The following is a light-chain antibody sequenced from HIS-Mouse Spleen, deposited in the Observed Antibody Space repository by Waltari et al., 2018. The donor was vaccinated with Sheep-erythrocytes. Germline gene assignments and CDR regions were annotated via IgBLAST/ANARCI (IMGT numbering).Light chain of an antibody. J-gene: IGKJ1*01. CDR3: QQYYSYPRT. V-gene: IGKV1-8*01. Sequence: ILSCRASQGISSYLAWYQQKPGKAPKILIYAASTLQSGVPSRFSCSGYGADFTLAISCLQSEDFATYSCQQYYSYPRTFGQGTKVEIK. CDR1: QGISSY. CDR2: AAS.